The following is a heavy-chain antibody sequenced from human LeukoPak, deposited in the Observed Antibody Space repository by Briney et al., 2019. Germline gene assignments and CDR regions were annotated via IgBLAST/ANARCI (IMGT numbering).Heavy chain of an antibody. CDR2: ISYDGSNK. J-gene: IGHJ4*02. CDR1: GFTFSSYG. V-gene: IGHV3-30*18. Sequence: SLRLSCAASGFTFSSYGMHWVRQAPGKGLEWVAVISYDGSNKYYADSVKGRFTISRDNSKNTLHLQMNSLRAEDTAVYYCAKDFLSRPSGVDYWGQGTLVTVSS. CDR3: AKDFLSRPSGVDY. D-gene: IGHD6-25*01.